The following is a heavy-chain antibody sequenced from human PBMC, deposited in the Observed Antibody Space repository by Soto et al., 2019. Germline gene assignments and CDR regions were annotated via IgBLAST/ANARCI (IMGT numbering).Heavy chain of an antibody. CDR1: GYSFTSYW. CDR3: ARHGSSGIAARPEYFDY. Sequence: GESLKISCKGSGYSFTSYWIGWVRQMPGKGLEWMGIIYPGDSDTRYSPSFQGQVTISADKSISTAYLQWSSLKASDTAMYYCARHGSSGIAARPEYFDYWGQGTLVTVSS. V-gene: IGHV5-51*01. D-gene: IGHD6-6*01. CDR2: IYPGDSDT. J-gene: IGHJ4*02.